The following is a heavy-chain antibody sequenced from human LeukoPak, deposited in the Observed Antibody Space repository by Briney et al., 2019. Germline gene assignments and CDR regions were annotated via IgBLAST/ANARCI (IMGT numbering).Heavy chain of an antibody. CDR2: VNWNSGTI. D-gene: IGHD4-23*01. V-gene: IGHV3-9*01. J-gene: IGHJ3*02. Sequence: PGGSLRLSCAASGFTFDDYAMHWVRQAPGKGLEWVSGVNWNSGTIVYVDSVRGRFTISRDNAKNSLYLQVNSLRAEDTALYYCARDIRWDLSHAFDIWGQGTMLTVSS. CDR1: GFTFDDYA. CDR3: ARDIRWDLSHAFDI.